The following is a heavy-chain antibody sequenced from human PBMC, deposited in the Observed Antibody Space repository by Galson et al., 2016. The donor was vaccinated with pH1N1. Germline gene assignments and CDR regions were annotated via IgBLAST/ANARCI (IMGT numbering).Heavy chain of an antibody. J-gene: IGHJ1*01. CDR3: ASRRILECSGGSCYLGA. V-gene: IGHV1-18*01. Sequence: SVKVSCKASGYTFTTYGIDWVRQAPGQGLEWMGWISTYTGNAKYAQKFQGRLTLTTDPFTNIAYMDLGSLTSDDTATYFCASRRILECSGGSCYLGAGGQGPLVTVSS. D-gene: IGHD2-15*01. CDR1: GYTFTTYG. CDR2: ISTYTGNA.